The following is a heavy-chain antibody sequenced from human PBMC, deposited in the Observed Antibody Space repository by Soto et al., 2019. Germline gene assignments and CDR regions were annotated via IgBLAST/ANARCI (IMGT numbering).Heavy chain of an antibody. J-gene: IGHJ5*02. V-gene: IGHV3-15*07. CDR1: GFSFSLVW. CDR3: PKLPRGNWFDA. Sequence: EVQLVESGGGLVKPGGSLRLSCAASGFSFSLVWMNWVRQAPGKGTEWVGRIKSKTDGGTTEYSAPVKGRFTISRDDAKNTLFLEMNSLKTEDTALYYCPKLPRGNWFDAWGQGILVTVSS. D-gene: IGHD2-15*01. CDR2: IKSKTDGGTT.